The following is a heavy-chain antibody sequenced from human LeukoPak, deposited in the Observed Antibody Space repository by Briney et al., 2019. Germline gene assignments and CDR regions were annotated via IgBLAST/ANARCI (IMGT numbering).Heavy chain of an antibody. CDR1: GYTFTSYY. CDR2: INPSGGST. J-gene: IGHJ4*02. V-gene: IGHV1-46*01. Sequence: ASVKVSCKASGYTFTSYYMHWVRQAPGQGLEWMGIINPSGGSTSYAQKFQGRVTMTRDTSTSTVYMGLSSLRSEDTAVYYCARGRIAAAGTVPYYFDYWGQGTLVTVSS. D-gene: IGHD6-13*01. CDR3: ARGRIAAAGTVPYYFDY.